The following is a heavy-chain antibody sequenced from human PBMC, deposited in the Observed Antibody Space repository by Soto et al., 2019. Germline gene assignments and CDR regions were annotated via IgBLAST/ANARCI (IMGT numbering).Heavy chain of an antibody. V-gene: IGHV3-7*01. D-gene: IGHD2-15*01. CDR2: IKQDGSEK. J-gene: IGHJ4*02. CDR3: ARDLVASGY. Sequence: GGSLRLSCGASGFTSSSYWMSWVRQAPGKGLEWVANIKQDGSEKYYVDSVKGRFTISRDNAKNSLYLQINSLRAEDTAVYYCARDLVASGYWGQGTLVTVSS. CDR1: GFTSSSYW.